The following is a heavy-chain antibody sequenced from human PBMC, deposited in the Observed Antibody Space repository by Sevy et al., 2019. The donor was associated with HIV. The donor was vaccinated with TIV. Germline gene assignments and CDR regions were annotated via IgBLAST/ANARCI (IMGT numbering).Heavy chain of an antibody. CDR1: GLTVTNAW. V-gene: IGHV3-15*01. CDR3: TTDHIRISETTVTPFEI. CDR2: IRSINGGGTT. Sequence: GESLKISCAASGLTVTNAWMSWVRQAPGKGPEWVGRIRSINGGGTTDYAAPARGRFIIYRDDSKNMLYLQINSLKIADTALYYCTTDHIRISETTVTPFEIWGRGTMVTVSS. J-gene: IGHJ3*02. D-gene: IGHD1-1*01.